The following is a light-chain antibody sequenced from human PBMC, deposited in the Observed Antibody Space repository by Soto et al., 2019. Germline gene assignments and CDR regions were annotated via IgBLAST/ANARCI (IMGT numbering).Light chain of an antibody. CDR1: SSDVGGYNY. CDR3: CSYAGRSYV. CDR2: DVS. V-gene: IGLV2-11*01. J-gene: IGLJ1*01. Sequence: ALTQPRSVSGSPGQSVTISCTGTSSDVGGYNYVSWYQQHPGKAPKLMIYDVSKRPSGVPDRFSGSKSGNTASLTISGLQAEDEADYYCCSYAGRSYVVGNGTKVTVL.